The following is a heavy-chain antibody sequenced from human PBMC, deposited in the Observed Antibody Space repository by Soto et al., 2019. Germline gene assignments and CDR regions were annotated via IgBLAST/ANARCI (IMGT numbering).Heavy chain of an antibody. CDR3: ARGGPLDYGDYP. CDR1: GYTFTSYD. D-gene: IGHD4-17*01. Sequence: ASLKVSCKASGYTFTSYDINWVRQATGQGLEWMGWMNPNSGNTGYAQKFQGRVTMTRNTSISTAYMELSSLRSEDTAVYYCARGGPLDYGDYPWGQGTLVTVSS. V-gene: IGHV1-8*01. CDR2: MNPNSGNT. J-gene: IGHJ5*02.